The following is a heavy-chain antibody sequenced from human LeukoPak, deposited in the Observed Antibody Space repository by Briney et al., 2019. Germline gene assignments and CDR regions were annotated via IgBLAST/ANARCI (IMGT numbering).Heavy chain of an antibody. Sequence: SETLSLTCTVSGGSISNYYWSWIRQPAGKGLEWIGRIYNSGSTNYNPSLKSRVTMSVDTSKNQFSLKLSSVTAADTAVYYCARVVNSYGSYYFDYWGQGTLVTVSS. D-gene: IGHD5-18*01. J-gene: IGHJ4*02. CDR2: IYNSGST. V-gene: IGHV4-4*07. CDR1: GGSISNYY. CDR3: ARVVNSYGSYYFDY.